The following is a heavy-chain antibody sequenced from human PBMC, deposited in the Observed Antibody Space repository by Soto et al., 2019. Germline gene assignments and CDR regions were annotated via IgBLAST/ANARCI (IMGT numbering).Heavy chain of an antibody. CDR3: ARGLSLVVAGNHLGLPDY. J-gene: IGHJ4*02. Sequence: QVQLQESGPGLVKPSGTLSLTCTVSGDSISSNNWWNWVRQPPGKGLEWIGEIYHSGSTNYNPSLSSRVIISVDTSNNQFSLRLSSVTAADTAIYYCARGLSLVVAGNHLGLPDYWGQGTLVTVSS. CDR2: IYHSGST. D-gene: IGHD6-19*01. CDR1: GDSISSNNW. V-gene: IGHV4-4*02.